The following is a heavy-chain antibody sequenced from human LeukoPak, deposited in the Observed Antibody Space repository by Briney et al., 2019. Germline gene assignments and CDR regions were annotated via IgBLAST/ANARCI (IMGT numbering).Heavy chain of an antibody. CDR1: GGSFSGYY. D-gene: IGHD3-9*01. CDR2: INHSGST. J-gene: IGHJ5*02. CDR3: ASTHYDILTGAPP. Sequence: PSETLSLTCAVYGGSFSGYYWSWIRQPPGKGLEWIGEINHSGSTNYNPSLKSRVTISVDTSKNQFSLKLSSVTAADTAVYYCASTHYDILTGAPPWGQGTLVTVSS. V-gene: IGHV4-34*01.